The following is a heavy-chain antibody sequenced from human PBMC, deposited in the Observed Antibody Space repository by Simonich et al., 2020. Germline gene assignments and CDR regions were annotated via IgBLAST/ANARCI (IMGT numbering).Heavy chain of an antibody. CDR3: AKDSSLVGATDWFDP. Sequence: EVQLLESGGGLVQPGGSLRLSCAASGFTFSSYAMGWVRQAQRKGLEWVSASRGSGGSTYYADSVKGRFTISRDNSKNTLYLQMNSLRAEDTAVYYCAKDSSLVGATDWFDPWGQGTLVTVSS. J-gene: IGHJ5*02. CDR2: SRGSGGST. V-gene: IGHV3-23*01. D-gene: IGHD1-26*01. CDR1: GFTFSSYA.